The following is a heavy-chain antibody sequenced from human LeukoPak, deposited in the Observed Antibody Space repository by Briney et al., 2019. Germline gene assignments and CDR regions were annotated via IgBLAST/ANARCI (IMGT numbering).Heavy chain of an antibody. J-gene: IGHJ5*02. D-gene: IGHD3-3*01. V-gene: IGHV1-69*13. CDR1: GGTFSSYA. CDR2: IIPIFGTA. CDR3: AREGHRDFWSGYYEGPNWFDP. Sequence: SVKVSCKASGGTFSSYAISWVRQAPGQGLEWMGGIIPIFGTANYAQKFQGRVTITADESTSTAYMELSRLRSDDTAVYYCAREGHRDFWSGYYEGPNWFDPWGQGTLVTVSS.